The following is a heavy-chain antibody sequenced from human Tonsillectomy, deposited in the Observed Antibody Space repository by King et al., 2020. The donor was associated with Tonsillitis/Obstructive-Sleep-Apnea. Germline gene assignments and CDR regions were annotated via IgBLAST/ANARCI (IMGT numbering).Heavy chain of an antibody. D-gene: IGHD3-16*01. CDR2: IWSDGNNK. V-gene: IGHV3-33*01. CDR1: GFIFRNYG. J-gene: IGHJ4*02. CDR3: ARVSGGVNADS. Sequence: VQLVESGGGVVQPGRSLRLSCAASGFIFRNYGMHWVRQAPGKGLEWVAVIWSDGNNKDYADSVEGRFTISRDNSKSTLYLQMNSLRVEDTAVYYCARVSGGVNADSWGQGTLVTVSS.